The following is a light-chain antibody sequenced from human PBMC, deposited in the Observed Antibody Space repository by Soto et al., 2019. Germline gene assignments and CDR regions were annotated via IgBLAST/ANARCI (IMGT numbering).Light chain of an antibody. J-gene: IGLJ2*01. CDR2: AVS. CDR1: SSDVGGFLY. V-gene: IGLV2-14*01. Sequence: QSALTQPASVSGSPGQSITISCTGTSSDVGGFLYVSWFQQHPGKAPNLMIYAVSNRPSGISNRFSGSKSGNTASLTISGLQAEDEADYYCSSYSSSSTLVVFGGGTKLTVL. CDR3: SSYSSSSTLVV.